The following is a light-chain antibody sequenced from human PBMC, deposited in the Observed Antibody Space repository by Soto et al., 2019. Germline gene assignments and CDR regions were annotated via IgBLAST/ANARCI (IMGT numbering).Light chain of an antibody. V-gene: IGLV4-69*01. J-gene: IGLJ2*01. CDR1: SGHSSHA. CDR2: LNSDGSH. CDR3: QTWDTGIRVV. Sequence: QAVVTQSPSASASLGASVKLTCTLSSGHSSHAIAWHQQQPEKGPRYLMKLNSDGSHNKGDGIPDRFSGSSSGAERYLTISSLQSEDEADYYCQTWDTGIRVVFGGGTKLTVL.